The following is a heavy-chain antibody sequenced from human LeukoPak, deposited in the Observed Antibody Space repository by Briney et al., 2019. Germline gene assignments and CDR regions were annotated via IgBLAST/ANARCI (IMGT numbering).Heavy chain of an antibody. CDR2: IWYDGSSK. Sequence: GWALRPSLAGSGLTFSSYVMHAVGPAPGRGLEWVAVIWYDGSSKYYADSVKGRFTISKDKSKNTLYLQMNSLRTEDTAVYYCARDYCGGDCYVDYWGQGTLVTVSS. V-gene: IGHV3-33*01. J-gene: IGHJ4*02. CDR1: GLTFSSYV. CDR3: ARDYCGGDCYVDY. D-gene: IGHD2-21*02.